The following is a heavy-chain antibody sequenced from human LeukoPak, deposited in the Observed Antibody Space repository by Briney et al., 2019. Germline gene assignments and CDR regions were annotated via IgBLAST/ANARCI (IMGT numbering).Heavy chain of an antibody. D-gene: IGHD3-22*01. CDR3: ARDSHRSSYHHNSSGYLDY. CDR1: GYTFTSYY. CDR2: INPSGGST. Sequence: ASVKVSCKASGYTFTSYYMHWVRQAPGQGLEWMGIINPSGGSTSYAQKFQGRVTMTRDTSTSTVYMELSSLRSEDTAVYYCARDSHRSSYHHNSSGYLDYWGEGALVTVSS. J-gene: IGHJ4*02. V-gene: IGHV1-46*01.